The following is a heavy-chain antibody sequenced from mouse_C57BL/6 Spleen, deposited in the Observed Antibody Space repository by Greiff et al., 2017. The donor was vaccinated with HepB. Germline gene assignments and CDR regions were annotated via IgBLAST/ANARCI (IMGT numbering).Heavy chain of an antibody. CDR3: AIYYGSTLYAMDY. Sequence: EVQVVESGPGLVKPSQSLSLTCSVTGYSITSGYYWNWIRQFPGNKLEWMGYISYDGSNNYNPSLKNRISINRDTSKNQFFLKLNSVTTEDTATYYCAIYYGSTLYAMDYWGQGTSVTVSS. D-gene: IGHD1-1*01. CDR2: ISYDGSN. CDR1: GYSITSGYY. J-gene: IGHJ4*01. V-gene: IGHV3-6*01.